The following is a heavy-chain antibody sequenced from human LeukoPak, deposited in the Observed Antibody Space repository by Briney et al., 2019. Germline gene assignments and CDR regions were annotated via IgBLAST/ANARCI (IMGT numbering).Heavy chain of an antibody. J-gene: IGHJ3*02. CDR1: GGSLSSYY. V-gene: IGHV4-59*08. CDR2: IYYSGST. CDR3: ARHVRHYYGSGSYYYDAFDI. Sequence: PSETLSLTCTVSGGSLSSYYWSWIRQPPGKGLAWIGHIYYSGSTNYNPSLKSRVTISVDTSKNQFSLKLSSVTAADTAVYYCARHVRHYYGSGSYYYDAFDIWGQGTMVTVSS. D-gene: IGHD3-10*01.